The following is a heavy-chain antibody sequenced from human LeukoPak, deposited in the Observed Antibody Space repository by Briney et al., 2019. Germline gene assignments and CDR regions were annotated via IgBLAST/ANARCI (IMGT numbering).Heavy chain of an antibody. CDR3: AGELASYYYYYGMDV. Sequence: PGRSLRLSCAASGFTFSSYAMHWVRQAPGKGLEWVAVISYDGSNKYYADSVKGRFTISRDNSKNTPYLQMNSLRAEDTAVYYCAGELASYYYYYGMDVWGKGTTVTVSS. CDR2: ISYDGSNK. V-gene: IGHV3-30*04. D-gene: IGHD3-3*02. J-gene: IGHJ6*04. CDR1: GFTFSSYA.